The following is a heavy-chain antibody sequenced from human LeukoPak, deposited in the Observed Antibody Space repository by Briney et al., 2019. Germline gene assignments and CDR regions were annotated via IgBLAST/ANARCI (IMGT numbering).Heavy chain of an antibody. CDR1: GFTFNTYS. V-gene: IGHV3-48*01. J-gene: IGHJ4*02. D-gene: IGHD4-17*01. CDR2: IGGSSATI. CDR3: ARKMYGDYFFDY. Sequence: GGSLRLSCAASGFTFNTYSMNWVRQAPGKGLEWVSYIGGSSATIYYADSVKGRFTISRDNAKNSLYLQMNSLRAEDTAIYYCARKMYGDYFFDYWGQGTLVTVSS.